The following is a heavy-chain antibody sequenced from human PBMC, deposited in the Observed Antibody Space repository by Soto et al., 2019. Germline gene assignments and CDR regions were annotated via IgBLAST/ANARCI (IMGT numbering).Heavy chain of an antibody. V-gene: IGHV1-69*01. CDR1: GGTFTKYA. Sequence: QVQLVQSGAAVRKPGSSVKVSCKASGGTFTKYAITWVRQAPRQGLEWMGGIVPLPGTTNYAQKFRGRVTISADASTCTAYLVVSSLTSEDPSEYYGASVGGGLGISSGWPDDACGVWCPGLMVSASS. CDR2: IVPLPGTT. D-gene: IGHD3-22*01. J-gene: IGHJ3*01. CDR3: ASVGGGLGISSGWPDDACGV.